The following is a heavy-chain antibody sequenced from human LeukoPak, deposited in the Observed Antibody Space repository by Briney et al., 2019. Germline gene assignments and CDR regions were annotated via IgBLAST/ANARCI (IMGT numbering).Heavy chain of an antibody. CDR3: AGGGYYYGMDI. CDR1: GSTFSGYW. CDR2: IHGDGSTT. Sequence: GGSLRLSCVASGSTFSGYWMHWVRRARGKGLVWVSRIHGDGSTTNYADSVKGRFTISRDNAKNTLYLQMNSLRVEGTAAYFCAGGGYYYGMDIWGKGTTVTVSS. J-gene: IGHJ6*04. V-gene: IGHV3-74*01.